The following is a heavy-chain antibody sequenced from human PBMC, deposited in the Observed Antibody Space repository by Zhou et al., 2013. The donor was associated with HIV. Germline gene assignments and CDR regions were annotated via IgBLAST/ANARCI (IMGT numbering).Heavy chain of an antibody. D-gene: IGHD3-9*01. V-gene: IGHV1-69*05. Sequence: QVQLVQSGAEVRKPGSSVKVSCTASGGTFSNFGISWVRQAPGQGLEWMGGFIPIFGTRRYAQKFQGRITMTRDTSTSTVYMELSSLRSEDTAVYYCAREDLYYDILTGPETERHYYGMDVWGQGTTVTVSS. J-gene: IGHJ6*02. CDR2: FIPIFGTR. CDR1: GGTFSNFG. CDR3: AREDLYYDILTGPETERHYYGMDV.